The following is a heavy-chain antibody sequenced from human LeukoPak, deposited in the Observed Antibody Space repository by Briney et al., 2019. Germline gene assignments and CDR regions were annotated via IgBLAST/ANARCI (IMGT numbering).Heavy chain of an antibody. Sequence: PSETLSLTCAVYGGSFSGYYWSWIRQPPGKGLEWIGEINHSGSTNYNPSLKSRVTISVDTSKNQFSLKLSSVTAADTAVYYCARARVWFGELMRSFDYWGQGTLVTVSS. CDR3: ARARVWFGELMRSFDY. CDR2: INHSGST. D-gene: IGHD3-10*01. V-gene: IGHV4-34*01. CDR1: GGSFSGYY. J-gene: IGHJ4*02.